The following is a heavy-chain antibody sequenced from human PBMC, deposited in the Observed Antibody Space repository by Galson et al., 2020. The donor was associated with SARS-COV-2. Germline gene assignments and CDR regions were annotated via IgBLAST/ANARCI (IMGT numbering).Heavy chain of an antibody. V-gene: IGHV3-30-3*01. J-gene: IGHJ6*02. Sequence: TGRSLRLSCAASGFTFSSYAMHWVRQAPGKGLEWVAAISYDGSNKYYADSVTGRFTIPRDNSKNTLYLQMNSLRAEDTAVYYCARPKSGSYYYYGMDVWGQGTTVTVSS. D-gene: IGHD3-10*01. CDR3: ARPKSGSYYYYGMDV. CDR2: ISYDGSNK. CDR1: GFTFSSYA.